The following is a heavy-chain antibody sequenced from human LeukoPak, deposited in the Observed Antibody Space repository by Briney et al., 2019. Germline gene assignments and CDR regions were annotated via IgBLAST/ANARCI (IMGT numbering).Heavy chain of an antibody. CDR3: ARAYSERYGLGYYYMDV. CDR2: ISSRSSYI. J-gene: IGHJ6*03. D-gene: IGHD1-26*01. Sequence: PGGSLTLSCAASGFTFSSYTMKWVRQAPGKGREWVSSISSRSSYIYYADSVKGRFTISRDNAKKSVYLQMNSLRAEDTAVYYCARAYSERYGLGYYYMDVWGKGTTVTISS. V-gene: IGHV3-21*01. CDR1: GFTFSSYT.